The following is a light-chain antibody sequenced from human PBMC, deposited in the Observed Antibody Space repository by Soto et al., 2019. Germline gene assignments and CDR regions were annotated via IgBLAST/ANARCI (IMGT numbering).Light chain of an antibody. J-gene: IGKJ5*01. CDR3: QQYGSSFT. Sequence: GLTQSPGTLSLSPGERATLSCRASQSVSSSYLAWYQQKPGQAPRLLIYGASTRDVGIPDRFSGSGSGTDFTLTISRLEPEDFAVYYCQQYGSSFTFGQGTRLEIK. CDR1: QSVSSSY. V-gene: IGKV3-20*01. CDR2: GAS.